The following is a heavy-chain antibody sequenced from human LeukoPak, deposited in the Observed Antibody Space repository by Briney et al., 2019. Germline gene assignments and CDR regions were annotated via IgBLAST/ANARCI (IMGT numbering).Heavy chain of an antibody. CDR2: ISGYNGNT. V-gene: IGHV1-18*01. CDR3: ARDRWVAGIGLAYYFDY. Sequence: GASVKVSCKASGYTFTNYGISWVRQAPGQGLEWMGWISGYNGNTNYAQNLQGRVTMTTDTSTSTAYMELRSLRSDDTAVYYCARDRWVAGIGLAYYFDYWGQGTLVTVSS. D-gene: IGHD6-19*01. CDR1: GYTFTNYG. J-gene: IGHJ4*02.